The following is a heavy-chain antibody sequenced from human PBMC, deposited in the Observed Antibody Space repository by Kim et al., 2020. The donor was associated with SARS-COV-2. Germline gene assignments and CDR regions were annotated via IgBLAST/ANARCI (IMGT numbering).Heavy chain of an antibody. Sequence: FNPSLKRRVTRSGEASKNPFSLKLRSVTAADTAVYYCARGDDSSGAWFDPWGQGTLVTVSS. CDR3: ARGDDSSGAWFDP. D-gene: IGHD3-22*01. V-gene: IGHV4-59*09. J-gene: IGHJ5*02.